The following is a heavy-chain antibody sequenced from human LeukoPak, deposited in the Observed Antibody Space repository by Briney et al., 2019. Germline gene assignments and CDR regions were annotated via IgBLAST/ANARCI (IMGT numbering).Heavy chain of an antibody. CDR3: ARDGAGRVLWFGELFGYFDY. V-gene: IGHV4-59*01. Sequence: PSETLSLTCTVSVGSISSYYWSWIPQPPGKGREWLGYIYYSGSTNYNPSLKSRVTISVDTSKNQFSLKLSSVTAADTAVYYCARDGAGRVLWFGELFGYFDYWGQGTLVTVSS. CDR1: VGSISSYY. J-gene: IGHJ4*02. CDR2: IYYSGST. D-gene: IGHD3-10*01.